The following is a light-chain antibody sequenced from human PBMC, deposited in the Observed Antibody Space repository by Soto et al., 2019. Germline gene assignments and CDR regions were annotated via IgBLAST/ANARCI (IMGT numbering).Light chain of an antibody. CDR1: QGIRKD. CDR2: AAS. Sequence: AIHMTQSPSCLSSSVGDRGSITFLASQGIRKDLGWYQVKPGKAPKLLIYAASTLQSGVPSRFSGSASGTDFTLTISSLQPEDFATYYCLQDYNYPRTLGQGTKVDIK. J-gene: IGKJ1*01. CDR3: LQDYNYPRT. V-gene: IGKV1-6*02.